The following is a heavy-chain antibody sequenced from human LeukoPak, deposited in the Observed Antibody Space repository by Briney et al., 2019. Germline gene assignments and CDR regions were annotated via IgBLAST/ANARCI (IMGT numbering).Heavy chain of an antibody. D-gene: IGHD2-15*01. CDR3: ARAIVNICSGGRCYDNGDYYYGMDV. CDR1: NYTFTSYG. J-gene: IGHJ6*02. CDR2: ISADNGNT. Sequence: ASVKVSCKASNYTFTSYGISWVRQAPGQGLEWMGWISADNGNTNYAQKLQGRVTVTTDTSTSTAYMDLRSLRSDDTAVYYCARAIVNICSGGRCYDNGDYYYGMDVWGQGTTVTVSS. V-gene: IGHV1-18*01.